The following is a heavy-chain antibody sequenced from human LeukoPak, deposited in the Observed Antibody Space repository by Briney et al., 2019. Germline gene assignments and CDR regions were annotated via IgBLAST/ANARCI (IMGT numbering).Heavy chain of an antibody. D-gene: IGHD3-22*01. CDR2: IYYSGST. Sequence: SETLSLTCTVSGGSISSSSYYWSWIRQPPGKGLEWIGYIYYSGSTNYNPSLKSRVTISVDTSKNQFSLKLSSVTAADTAVYYCARRQRDYYDSSGPFDYWGQGTLVTVSS. CDR3: ARRQRDYYDSSGPFDY. V-gene: IGHV4-61*01. CDR1: GGSISSSSYY. J-gene: IGHJ4*02.